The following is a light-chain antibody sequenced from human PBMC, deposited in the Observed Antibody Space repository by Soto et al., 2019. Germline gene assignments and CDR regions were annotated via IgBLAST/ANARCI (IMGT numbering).Light chain of an antibody. Sequence: EIVLTQSPATLSLSPGERATLSCRASQSVSSYLAWYQQKPGQAPRLLIYDASNRATGIPARFSGSGSGTGFILTISILKTEDFAVYYCQQRSNWPTFGQGTRLEIK. CDR3: QQRSNWPT. CDR2: DAS. CDR1: QSVSSY. J-gene: IGKJ5*01. V-gene: IGKV3-11*01.